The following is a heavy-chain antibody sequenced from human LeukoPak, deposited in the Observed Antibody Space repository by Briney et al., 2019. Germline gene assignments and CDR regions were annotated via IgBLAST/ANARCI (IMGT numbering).Heavy chain of an antibody. CDR3: ARGVPGFGEPSIDY. CDR2: INPNSGGT. V-gene: IGHV1-2*02. Sequence: ASVKVSCKASGYTFTDFYIHWVRQAPGQGPKWMGWINPNSGGTNYAQNFRGRVTMTRDTSITTAYMELRRLRSDDTAVYYCARGVPGFGEPSIDYWGQGTLVTISS. CDR1: GYTFTDFY. J-gene: IGHJ4*02. D-gene: IGHD3-10*01.